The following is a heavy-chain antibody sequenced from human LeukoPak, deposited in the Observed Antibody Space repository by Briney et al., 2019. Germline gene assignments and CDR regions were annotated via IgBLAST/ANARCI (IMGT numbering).Heavy chain of an antibody. CDR3: ARSRNTLQWELLT. CDR2: IYTSGST. J-gene: IGHJ5*02. CDR1: GGSISSYY. D-gene: IGHD1-26*01. V-gene: IGHV4-4*07. Sequence: SETLSLTCTVSGGSISSYYWSWIRQPAGKGLEWIGRIYTSGSTNYNPSLKSRVTMSVDTSKNQFSLNLRSVTAADTAVYYCARSRNTLQWELLTWGQGTLVTVPS.